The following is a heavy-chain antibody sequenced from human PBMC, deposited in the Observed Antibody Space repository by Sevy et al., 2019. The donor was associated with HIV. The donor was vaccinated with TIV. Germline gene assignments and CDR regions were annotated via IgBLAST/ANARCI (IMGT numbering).Heavy chain of an antibody. CDR1: GFTFSSYA. J-gene: IGHJ4*02. Sequence: GGSLRLSCAASGFTFSSYAMHWVRQAPGKGLEWVAVMSYDGSNKYYADSVKGRFTISRDNSKNTLYLQMNSLRAEDTAVYYCARDPEYSGSYSGLDYWGQGTLVTVSS. CDR3: ARDPEYSGSYSGLDY. V-gene: IGHV3-30-3*01. CDR2: MSYDGSNK. D-gene: IGHD1-26*01.